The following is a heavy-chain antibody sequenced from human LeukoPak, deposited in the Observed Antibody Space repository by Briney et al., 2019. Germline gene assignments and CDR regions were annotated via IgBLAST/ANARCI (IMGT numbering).Heavy chain of an antibody. D-gene: IGHD3-22*01. Sequence: PSETLSLTCTVSGGSISSYYWSWIRQPPGKGLEWIGYIYYSGSTNYNPSLKSRVTISVDTSKNQFSLKLSSVTAADTAVYYCAKSHYYDSSADYWGQGTLVTVSS. CDR1: GGSISSYY. V-gene: IGHV4-59*01. CDR2: IYYSGST. J-gene: IGHJ4*02. CDR3: AKSHYYDSSADY.